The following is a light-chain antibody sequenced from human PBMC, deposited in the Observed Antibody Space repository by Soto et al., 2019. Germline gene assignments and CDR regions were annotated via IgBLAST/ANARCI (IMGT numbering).Light chain of an antibody. CDR2: KAS. V-gene: IGKV1-5*03. CDR1: QSINSW. Sequence: DIQMTQSPSTLSASVVDRITITCRASQSINSWLAWYQQKPGKAPNLLIYKASTLQSGVPSRFSGSGSGTEFTLTISSLQPDDFATYFCQHYNTYSWTFGQGTKVDIK. CDR3: QHYNTYSWT. J-gene: IGKJ1*01.